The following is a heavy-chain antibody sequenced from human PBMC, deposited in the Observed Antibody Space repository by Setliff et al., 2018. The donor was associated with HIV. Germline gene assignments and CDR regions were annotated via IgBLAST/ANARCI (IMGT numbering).Heavy chain of an antibody. V-gene: IGHV1-69*01. J-gene: IGHJ4*02. CDR1: TFTAYY. CDR2: TIPMFGTA. Sequence: TFTAYYMHWVRQAPGQGLEWMGGTIPMFGTANYAQKFQGRVTITADESTNTGYMELSGLRFEDTAVYYCARESACSSTSCPKVLDYWGQGTLVTVSS. CDR3: ARESACSSTSCPKVLDY. D-gene: IGHD2-2*01.